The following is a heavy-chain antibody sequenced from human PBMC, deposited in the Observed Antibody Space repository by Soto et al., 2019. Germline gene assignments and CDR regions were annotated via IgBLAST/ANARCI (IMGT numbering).Heavy chain of an antibody. J-gene: IGHJ6*02. CDR1: GYSFTIYW. V-gene: IGHV5-51*01. D-gene: IGHD3-10*01. CDR3: ARATMVRSYYYYGMDV. Sequence: RGESLKISCKGYGYSFTIYWIGWVRQMPGKGLEWMGIIYPGDSDTRYSPSFQGQVTISADKSISTAYLQWSSLKASDTAMYYCARATMVRSYYYYGMDVWGQGTTVTVSS. CDR2: IYPGDSDT.